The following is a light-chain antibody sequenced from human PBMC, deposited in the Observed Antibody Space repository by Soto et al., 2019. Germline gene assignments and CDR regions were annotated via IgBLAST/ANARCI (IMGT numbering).Light chain of an antibody. J-gene: IGKJ1*01. Sequence: EIVLTQSPGTLSLSPGERATLSCRASQSVSNNYLAWYQQKPGPAPGLLIYGASNRASGIPDRFSGSGCGTYFTITISIVEPEDFAVYYCQQYGSSGTFGQGTNVDIK. CDR1: QSVSNNY. V-gene: IGKV3-20*01. CDR3: QQYGSSGT. CDR2: GAS.